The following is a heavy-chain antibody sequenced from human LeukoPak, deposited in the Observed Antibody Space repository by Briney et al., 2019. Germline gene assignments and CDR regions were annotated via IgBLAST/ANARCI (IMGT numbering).Heavy chain of an antibody. CDR2: ISSSSSTI. Sequence: GGSLRLSCAASGFTFSSYWMTWVRQAPGKGLEWVSYISSSSSTIYYADSVKGRFTISRDNAKNSLYLQMNSLRAEDTAVYYCARGPQHTRGVLDYWGQGTLVTVSS. V-gene: IGHV3-48*01. J-gene: IGHJ4*02. CDR3: ARGPQHTRGVLDY. CDR1: GFTFSSYW. D-gene: IGHD3-10*01.